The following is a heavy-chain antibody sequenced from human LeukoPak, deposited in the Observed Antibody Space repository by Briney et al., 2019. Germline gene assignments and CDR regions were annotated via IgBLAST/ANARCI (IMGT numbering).Heavy chain of an antibody. J-gene: IGHJ6*02. CDR2: IYYSGST. Sequence: SETLSLTCTVSGGSIGSGGYYWSWIRQHPGKGLEWIGYIYYSGSTNYNPSLKSRVTISVDTSKNQFSLKLSSVTAADTAVYYCARAPEGYGMDVWGQGTTVTVSS. CDR3: ARAPEGYGMDV. V-gene: IGHV4-61*08. CDR1: GGSIGSGGYY.